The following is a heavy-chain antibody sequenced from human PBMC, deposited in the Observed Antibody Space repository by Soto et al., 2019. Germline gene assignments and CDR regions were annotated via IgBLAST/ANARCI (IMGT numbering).Heavy chain of an antibody. CDR2: IIPIFGTA. Sequence: QVQLVQSGAEVKKPGSSVKVSCKASGGTFSSYAISWVRQAPGQGLEWMGGIIPIFGTANYAQKFQGRVTITADESTSAAYMEQSSLRSEDTDVYYCARAGTGTTFYYYYGMDVGGQGTTVTVSS. V-gene: IGHV1-69*12. D-gene: IGHD1-7*01. J-gene: IGHJ6*02. CDR1: GGTFSSYA. CDR3: ARAGTGTTFYYYYGMDV.